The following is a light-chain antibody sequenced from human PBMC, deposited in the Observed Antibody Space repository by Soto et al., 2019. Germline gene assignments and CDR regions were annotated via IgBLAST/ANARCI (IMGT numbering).Light chain of an antibody. J-gene: IGKJ3*01. V-gene: IGKV1-39*01. CDR3: QQSYSTLFT. CDR2: AVS. Sequence: IQMTQFPSSLSASVGDRVTITCRAGQTVIRYLNWYQQKPGRAPNLLIYAVSNLHSGVPSRFSGSGSWTEFTLTISDLQPADFATYYCQQSYSTLFTCGPGTKVEIK. CDR1: QTVIRY.